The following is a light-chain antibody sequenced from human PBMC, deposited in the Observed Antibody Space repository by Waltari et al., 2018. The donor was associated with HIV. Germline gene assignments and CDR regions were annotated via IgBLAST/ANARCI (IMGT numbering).Light chain of an antibody. J-gene: IGLJ3*02. CDR1: SSDVGYYNY. Sequence: QSALTQPRSVSGSPGQSVTISCTGTSSDVGYYNYVSWYQQYPGKAPKLMIYDVTKRPSGVPDRFSASKSGNTASLTISGLQAEDEADYYCCSYAGGNKVFGGGTKLTV. V-gene: IGLV2-11*01. CDR3: CSYAGGNKV. CDR2: DVT.